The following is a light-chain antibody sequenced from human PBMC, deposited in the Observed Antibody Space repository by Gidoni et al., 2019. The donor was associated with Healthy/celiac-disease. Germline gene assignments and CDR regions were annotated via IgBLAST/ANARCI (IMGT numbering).Light chain of an antibody. CDR2: EVR. Sequence: QSAPTQPASVSGSPGQSITISCTGTSSDVGSYNLVSGYQQHPGQAPKLMIYEVRKRPSGVSNRFSGSKSGNTASLTISGLQAEDEADYYCCSYAGSSTFVFGGGTKLTVL. CDR1: SSDVGSYNL. J-gene: IGLJ3*02. CDR3: CSYAGSSTFV. V-gene: IGLV2-23*02.